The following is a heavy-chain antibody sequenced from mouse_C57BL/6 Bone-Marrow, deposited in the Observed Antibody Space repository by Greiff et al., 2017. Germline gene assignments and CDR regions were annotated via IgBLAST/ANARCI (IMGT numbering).Heavy chain of an antibody. CDR2: INSGGGTT. J-gene: IGHJ3*01. D-gene: IGHD2-5*01. CDR1: EYEFPSHD. Sequence: EVQRVESGGGLVQPGESLKLSCESYEYEFPSHDMSWVRKTPEKRLELVAAINSGGGTTYYPDNMKRRFIISRDNTKKTLYPQMSSLRSEDTALYYCARGDYINPFAYWGQGTLVTVSA. CDR3: ARGDYINPFAY. V-gene: IGHV5-2*01.